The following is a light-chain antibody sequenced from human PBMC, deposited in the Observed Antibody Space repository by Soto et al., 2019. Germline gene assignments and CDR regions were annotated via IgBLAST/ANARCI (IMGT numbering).Light chain of an antibody. J-gene: IGLJ3*02. CDR1: SSNIGAGYD. Sequence: QSVLTQTPSVSGAPGQRVTISCTWSSSNIGAGYDVHWYQQLPGTTPKLLIYANTNRPSGVPDRFSGSKSGTSASLAITGLQAEDEADYYCQSYDSSLSGSVFGGGTKLTVL. V-gene: IGLV1-40*01. CDR2: ANT. CDR3: QSYDSSLSGSV.